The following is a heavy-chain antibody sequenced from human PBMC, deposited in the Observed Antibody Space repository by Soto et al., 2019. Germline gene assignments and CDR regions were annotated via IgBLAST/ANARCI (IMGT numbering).Heavy chain of an antibody. CDR3: ERAPKVSGSSQTRPDF. D-gene: IGHD6-6*01. J-gene: IGHJ4*02. CDR1: SGSFSGYY. CDR2: ISQSGNT. Sequence: QVQLHQWGAGLLKPSETLSLACSIYSGSFSGYYWSWIRQPPGKGLEWIGEISQSGNTNYSPSLKSRVSISIDTSKKQFSLNLASVSAADTAVYYCERAPKVSGSSQTRPDFWGQGTLVTVSS. V-gene: IGHV4-34*01.